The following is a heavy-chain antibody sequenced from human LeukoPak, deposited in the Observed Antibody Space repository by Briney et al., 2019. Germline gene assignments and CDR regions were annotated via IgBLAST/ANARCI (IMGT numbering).Heavy chain of an antibody. V-gene: IGHV3-23*01. CDR3: AKTKKGSYLAFDI. J-gene: IGHJ3*02. Sequence: GGSLRLSCAASGFTFSSYAMSWVRQAPGKGLEWVSAISGSGGSTYYADSVKGRFTISRDNSKNTLYLQMNSLRAGDTAVYYCAKTKKGSYLAFDIWGQGTMVTVSS. CDR2: ISGSGGST. CDR1: GFTFSSYA.